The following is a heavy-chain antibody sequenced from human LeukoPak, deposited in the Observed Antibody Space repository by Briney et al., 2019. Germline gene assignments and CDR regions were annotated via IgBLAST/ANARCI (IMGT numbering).Heavy chain of an antibody. CDR2: IYYSGST. D-gene: IGHD2-2*01. Sequence: TSETLSLTCTVSGGSISSGDYYWSWIRQPPGKGLEWIGYIYYSGSTYYNPSLKSRVTISVDTSKNQFSLKLSSVTAADTVVYYCARDLCSSTSCHACFDPWGQGTLVTVSS. CDR1: GGSISSGDYY. J-gene: IGHJ5*02. CDR3: ARDLCSSTSCHACFDP. V-gene: IGHV4-30-4*08.